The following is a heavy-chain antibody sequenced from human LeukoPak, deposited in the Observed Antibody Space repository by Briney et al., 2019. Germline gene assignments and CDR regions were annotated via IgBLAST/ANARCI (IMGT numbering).Heavy chain of an antibody. Sequence: GGSLRLSCAASGFTFSSYWMHWVRQAPGKGLEWVSYISSSGSTIYYADSVKGRFTISRDNAKNSLYLQMNSLRAEDTAVYYCANLGRVVGATLTNHWGQGTLVTVSS. CDR2: ISSSGSTI. D-gene: IGHD1-26*01. V-gene: IGHV3-48*04. J-gene: IGHJ4*02. CDR1: GFTFSSYW. CDR3: ANLGRVVGATLTNH.